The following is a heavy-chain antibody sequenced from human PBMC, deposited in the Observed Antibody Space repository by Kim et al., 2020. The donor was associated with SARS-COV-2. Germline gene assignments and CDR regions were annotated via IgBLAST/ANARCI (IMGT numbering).Heavy chain of an antibody. D-gene: IGHD2-15*01. J-gene: IGHJ4*02. CDR1: GGSFSGYY. V-gene: IGHV4-34*01. CDR2: INHSGST. Sequence: SETLSLTCAVYGGSFSGYYWSWIRQPPGKGLEWIGEINHSGSTNYNPSFKSRVTISVDTSKNQFSLKLSSVNAADTAVYYCAREKVAATRGEFDYWGQETLVTVSS. CDR3: AREKVAATRGEFDY.